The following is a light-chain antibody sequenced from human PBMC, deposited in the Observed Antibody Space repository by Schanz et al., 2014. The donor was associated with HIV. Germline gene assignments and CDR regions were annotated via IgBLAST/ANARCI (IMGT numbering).Light chain of an antibody. J-gene: IGLJ3*02. CDR3: GSCSTTNTCT. CDR2: RND. Sequence: QSVLTQPPSASGTPGQRVTISCSGSSSNIGSNYVYWYQQLPGTAPKLLIYRNDQRPSGVPDRFSGSKSGTSASLAISGLRSEDEADYYCGSCSTTNTCTFGGGTKLTVL. CDR1: SSNIGSNY. V-gene: IGLV1-47*01.